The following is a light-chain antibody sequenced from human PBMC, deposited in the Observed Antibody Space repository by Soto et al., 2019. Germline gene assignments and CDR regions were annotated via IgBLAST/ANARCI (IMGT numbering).Light chain of an antibody. J-gene: IGLJ1*01. CDR3: ATWDDSLNGFYV. Sequence: QSVLAQPPSASGTPGQRVTISCSGSTSNIGSKTVSWYQQLPGSAPKVLIYNNNERPSGVPDRFSGSKSGTSASLAISGLQSEDEAAYYCATWDDSLNGFYVFGTGTKVTVL. V-gene: IGLV1-44*01. CDR1: TSNIGSKT. CDR2: NNN.